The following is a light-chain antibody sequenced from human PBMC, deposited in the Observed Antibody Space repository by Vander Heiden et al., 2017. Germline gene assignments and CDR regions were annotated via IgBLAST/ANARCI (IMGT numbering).Light chain of an antibody. Sequence: DSQITQSPSSLSASVGDRVTITCQASQDSSNYLNWYQQKPGKAPKLMIYDASYLERGVSSRFSGSGSGTDFTFTISILQPEDIATYYCQQYDNLLTFGPGTKVDIK. CDR1: QDSSNY. CDR3: QQYDNLLT. CDR2: DAS. J-gene: IGKJ3*01. V-gene: IGKV1-33*01.